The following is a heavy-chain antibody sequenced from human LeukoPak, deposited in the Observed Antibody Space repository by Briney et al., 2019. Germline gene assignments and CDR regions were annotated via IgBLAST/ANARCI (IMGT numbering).Heavy chain of an antibody. CDR1: GLTFSNSW. CDR3: VRGDSAFDI. Sequence: GGSLRLSCAASGLTFSNSWMHWVRQAPGKGLVWVSRITPAGSEANHADSVTGRFTISRDNAKNSLYLHMSSLRDEDTAVYYCVRGDSAFDIWGQGTMVTVSS. J-gene: IGHJ3*02. CDR2: ITPAGSEA. V-gene: IGHV3-74*01. D-gene: IGHD5-24*01.